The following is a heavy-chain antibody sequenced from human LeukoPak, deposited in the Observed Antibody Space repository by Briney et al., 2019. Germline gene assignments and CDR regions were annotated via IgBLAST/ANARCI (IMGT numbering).Heavy chain of an antibody. CDR3: TRGGTSSVAYYYHMDV. J-gene: IGHJ6*02. Sequence: VGSLGLSCTASGFTFSGRYMDWVRQAPGKGLEWVGRSRDRANGYTPEYAASVRGRFTISRDDSETSMYLQMNSLKTADSAVYYCTRGGTSSVAYYYHMDVWGQGTTVTVSS. CDR1: GFTFSGRY. CDR2: SRDRANGYTP. V-gene: IGHV3-72*01. D-gene: IGHD1-26*01.